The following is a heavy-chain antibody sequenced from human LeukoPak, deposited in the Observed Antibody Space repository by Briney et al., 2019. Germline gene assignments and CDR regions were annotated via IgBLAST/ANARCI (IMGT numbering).Heavy chain of an antibody. D-gene: IGHD1-26*01. CDR2: ISAYNGNT. J-gene: IGHJ6*02. CDR3: ARDVEGATLYYYYGMDV. Sequence: GASVKVSCKASGYTFTSYGISWVRQAPGQGLEWMGWISAYNGNTNYAQKLQGRVTMTTDTSTSTAYMELRSLRSDDTAVYYCARDVEGATLYYYYGMDVWGQGTTVTVSS. CDR1: GYTFTSYG. V-gene: IGHV1-18*01.